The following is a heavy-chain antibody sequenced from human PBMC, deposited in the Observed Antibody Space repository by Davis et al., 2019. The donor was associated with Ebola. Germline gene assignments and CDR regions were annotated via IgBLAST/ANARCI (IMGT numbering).Heavy chain of an antibody. Sequence: GESLKISCAASGFTFSSYAMSWVRQAPGKRLEWFSSITSLYGSLYYSDSVKGRFTISRDNAKNSLYLQMNSLRAEDTAVYYCARLVIAVAGGLFDCWGQGTLVTVSS. D-gene: IGHD6-19*01. V-gene: IGHV3-23*01. CDR3: ARLVIAVAGGLFDC. CDR2: ITSLYGSL. CDR1: GFTFSSYA. J-gene: IGHJ4*02.